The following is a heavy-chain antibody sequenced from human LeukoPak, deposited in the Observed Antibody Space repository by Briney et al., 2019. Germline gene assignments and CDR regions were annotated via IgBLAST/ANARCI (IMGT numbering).Heavy chain of an antibody. CDR2: INHSGST. J-gene: IGHJ4*02. D-gene: IGHD4-23*01. Sequence: SETLSLTCAVYGGSFSGYYWSWIRQPPGKGLEWIGEINHSGSTNYNPSLKSRVTISVDTSKNQFSLKLSSVTAADTAVYYCARLATTVESGTDYWGQGTLVTVSS. CDR1: GGSFSGYY. CDR3: ARLATTVESGTDY. V-gene: IGHV4-34*01.